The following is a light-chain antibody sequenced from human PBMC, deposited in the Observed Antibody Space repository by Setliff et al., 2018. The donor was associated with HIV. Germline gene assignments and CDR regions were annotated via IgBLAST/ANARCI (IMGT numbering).Light chain of an antibody. Sequence: QSVLTQPASVSGSPGQSITISCTGTSSDVGSYNLVSWYQHHPGKAPKVIIYEVNKRPSGVSNRFSGSKSGTTASLTISGLQVEDEADYFCSSLISSTSYVFGTGTKVTVL. J-gene: IGLJ1*01. CDR2: EVN. V-gene: IGLV2-14*02. CDR3: SSLISSTSYV. CDR1: SSDVGSYNL.